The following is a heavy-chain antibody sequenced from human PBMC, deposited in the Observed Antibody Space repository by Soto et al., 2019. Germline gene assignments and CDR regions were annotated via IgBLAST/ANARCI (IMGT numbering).Heavy chain of an antibody. CDR3: ARFYYDSSGYLPSPYYYYYGMDV. D-gene: IGHD3-22*01. CDR1: GFTFSSFW. J-gene: IGHJ6*02. Sequence: GGSLRLSCAATGFTFSSFWMSWARQVPGKGLEWVANINADGSEKYYVDSVKGRFTISRDNAKNSLYLQMNSLRAEDTAVYYCARFYYDSSGYLPSPYYYYYGMDVWGQGTTVTVSS. V-gene: IGHV3-7*01. CDR2: INADGSEK.